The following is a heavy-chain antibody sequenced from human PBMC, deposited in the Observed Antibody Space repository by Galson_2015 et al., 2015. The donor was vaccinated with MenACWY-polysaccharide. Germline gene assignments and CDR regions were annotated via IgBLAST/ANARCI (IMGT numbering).Heavy chain of an antibody. Sequence: SLRLSCAASGFSFSTYWMSWVRQAPGKGLEWVANINQPGRDKYYVDSVRGRFTISRDNAKNSVYLQMDSLRAEDTAVYYCARLSSGGSYYNDWGQGTLVTVSS. J-gene: IGHJ4*02. D-gene: IGHD2-15*01. CDR2: INQPGRDK. V-gene: IGHV3-7*01. CDR1: GFSFSTYW. CDR3: ARLSSGGSYYND.